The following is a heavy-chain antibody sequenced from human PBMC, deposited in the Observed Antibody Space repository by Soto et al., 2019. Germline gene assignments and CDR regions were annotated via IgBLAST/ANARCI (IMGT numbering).Heavy chain of an antibody. D-gene: IGHD1-26*01. CDR1: GFTFSSYA. CDR3: ARGLVGYSPSDY. Sequence: PGGSLRFSCAASGFTFSSYAMHWVRQAPGKGLEWVAVISYDGSNKYYADSVKGRFTISRDNSKNTLYLQMNSLRAEDTAVYYCARGLVGYSPSDYWCQGTLVTVSS. J-gene: IGHJ4*02. CDR2: ISYDGSNK. V-gene: IGHV3-30-3*01.